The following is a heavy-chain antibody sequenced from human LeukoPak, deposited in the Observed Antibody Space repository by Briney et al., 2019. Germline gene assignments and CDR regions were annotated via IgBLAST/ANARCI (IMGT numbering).Heavy chain of an antibody. J-gene: IGHJ5*02. Sequence: PSETLSLTCTVSGGSISSGGYYWSWIRQHPGKGLEWIGYIYYSGSTYYNPSLKSRVTISVDTSKNQFSLKLSSVTAADTAVYYCARKGSPGPRNWFDPWGQGTLVTVSS. V-gene: IGHV4-31*03. CDR1: GGSISSGGYY. CDR3: ARKGSPGPRNWFDP. CDR2: IYYSGST. D-gene: IGHD1-14*01.